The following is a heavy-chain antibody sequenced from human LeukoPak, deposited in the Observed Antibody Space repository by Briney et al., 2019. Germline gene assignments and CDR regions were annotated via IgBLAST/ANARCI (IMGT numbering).Heavy chain of an antibody. CDR3: ARQAAGSPFDY. J-gene: IGHJ4*02. D-gene: IGHD6-13*01. CDR1: GGSISSYY. V-gene: IGHV4-30-4*01. CDR2: IYYSGST. Sequence: SETLSLTCTVSGGSISSYYWSWIRQPPGKGLEWIGYIYYSGSTYYNPSLKSRVTISVDTSKNQFSLKLSSVTAADTAVYYCARQAAGSPFDYWGQGTLVTVSS.